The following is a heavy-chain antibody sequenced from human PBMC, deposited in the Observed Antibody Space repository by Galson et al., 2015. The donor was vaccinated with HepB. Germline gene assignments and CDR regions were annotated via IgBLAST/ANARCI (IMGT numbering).Heavy chain of an antibody. J-gene: IGHJ4*02. Sequence: SLRLSCAASQFTFSTYAMNWVRQAPGKGLEWVSAITGSGSNKYYADSVKGRFTISRDNSKNTLYLQMNSLRADDTAVYYCAKETFKYDYASGRANPNYLDSWGQGTLVIVSS. CDR3: AKETFKYDYASGRANPNYLDS. CDR2: ITGSGSNK. D-gene: IGHD3-10*01. V-gene: IGHV3-23*01. CDR1: QFTFSTYA.